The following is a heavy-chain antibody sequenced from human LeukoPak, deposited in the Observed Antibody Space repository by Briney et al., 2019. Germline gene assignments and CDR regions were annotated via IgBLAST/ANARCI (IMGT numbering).Heavy chain of an antibody. J-gene: IGHJ4*02. Sequence: SETLSLTCTVSGDSISSYYWMWLRQPAGKGLEWIGRIYTSGGTRYNPSLRGRVTMSAVTSKNQFSLKLSSVTAADTAVYYRARGIRVTASLLSVGFYFDDWGQGTLVTVSS. CDR3: ARGIRVTASLLSVGFYFDD. CDR2: IYTSGGT. V-gene: IGHV4-4*07. D-gene: IGHD2-21*02. CDR1: GDSISSYY.